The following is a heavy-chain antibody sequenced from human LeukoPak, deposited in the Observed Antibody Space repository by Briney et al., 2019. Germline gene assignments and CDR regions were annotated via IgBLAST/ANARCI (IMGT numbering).Heavy chain of an antibody. Sequence: GASVKVSCKASGYTLTNYDINWVRQAPGQGLEWMGWMNPNSGNTGYARQSQGGVTMTRNTSINTAYLELSSLTSHHTAVYYCVRGQIQSDSSITYLRHYWYFDLWGRGTLVTVSS. J-gene: IGHJ2*01. CDR2: MNPNSGNT. CDR1: GYTLTNYD. CDR3: VRGQIQSDSSITYLRHYWYFDL. D-gene: IGHD5/OR15-5a*01. V-gene: IGHV1-8*01.